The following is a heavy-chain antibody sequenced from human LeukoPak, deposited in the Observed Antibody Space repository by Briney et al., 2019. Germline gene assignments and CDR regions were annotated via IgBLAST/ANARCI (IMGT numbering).Heavy chain of an antibody. D-gene: IGHD4-23*01. CDR3: ARSVVSYYYMDV. J-gene: IGHJ6*03. Sequence: SETLSLTCAVYGGSFSGYYWSWIRQPPGKGLEWIGSIYHSGSTYYNPSLKSRVTISVDTSKNQFSLKLSSVTAADTAVYYCARSVVSYYYMDVWGKGTTVTVSS. CDR2: IYHSGST. CDR1: GGSFSGYY. V-gene: IGHV4-34*01.